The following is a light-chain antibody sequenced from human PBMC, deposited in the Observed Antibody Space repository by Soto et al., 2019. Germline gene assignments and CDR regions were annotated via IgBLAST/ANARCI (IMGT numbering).Light chain of an antibody. J-gene: IGKJ1*01. V-gene: IGKV3-15*01. Sequence: EIVMTQSPATLSVSPGERATLSCRASQSVSSNLAWYQQKPGQAPRLLIYGASTRATGIPARFSGSGSGTEFTLTISSLQSEDFAVYYCQQYNNSPTFGQGTRWIS. CDR2: GAS. CDR3: QQYNNSPT. CDR1: QSVSSN.